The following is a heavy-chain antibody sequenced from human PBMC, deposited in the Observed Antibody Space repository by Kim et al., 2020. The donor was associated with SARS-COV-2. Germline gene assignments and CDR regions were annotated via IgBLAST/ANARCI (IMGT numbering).Heavy chain of an antibody. V-gene: IGHV3-48*03. CDR3: ARGAVAAAGQYNWFDP. Sequence: GGSLRLSCAASGFTFSSYEMNWVRQAPGKGLEWVSYISSSGSTIYYADSVKGRFTISRDNAKNSLYLQMNSLRAEDTAVYYCARGAVAAAGQYNWFDPWGQGTLVTVSS. D-gene: IGHD6-13*01. J-gene: IGHJ5*02. CDR1: GFTFSSYE. CDR2: ISSSGSTI.